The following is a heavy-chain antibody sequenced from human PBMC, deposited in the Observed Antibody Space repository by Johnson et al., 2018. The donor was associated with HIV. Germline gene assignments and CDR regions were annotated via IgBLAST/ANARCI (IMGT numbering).Heavy chain of an antibody. J-gene: IGHJ3*02. CDR3: AREVASGYSFGYLIGAFDI. Sequence: VQLVESGGGVVRPGGSLRLSCAASGFTVSSYYMSWIRQAPGKGLEWVSAIGPAGDTYYPGSVKGRFPFSSENAKNTLYLQMNSLRAEDTAVYYCAREVASGYSFGYLIGAFDIWGQGTMVTVSS. CDR1: GFTVSSYY. CDR2: IGPAGDT. V-gene: IGHV3-13*01. D-gene: IGHD5-18*01.